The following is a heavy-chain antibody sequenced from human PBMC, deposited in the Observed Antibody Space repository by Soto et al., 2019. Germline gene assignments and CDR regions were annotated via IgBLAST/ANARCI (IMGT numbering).Heavy chain of an antibody. CDR2: IYYSGST. CDR1: VGSVSSGSYY. J-gene: IGHJ5*02. D-gene: IGHD1-20*01. Sequence: SETLSLTCTVSVGSVSSGSYYCSWIRQPPGKGLEWIGYIYYSGSTNYNPSLKSRVTISVDTSKNQFSLKLSSVTAADTAVYYCARSITGNSSWFEPWGQGTLVIVS. V-gene: IGHV4-61*01. CDR3: ARSITGNSSWFEP.